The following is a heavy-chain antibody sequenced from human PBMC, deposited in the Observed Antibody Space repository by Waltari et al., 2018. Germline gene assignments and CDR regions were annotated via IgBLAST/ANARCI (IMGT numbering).Heavy chain of an antibody. V-gene: IGHV1-69-2*01. J-gene: IGHJ6*03. CDR1: GHTFHDYY. CDR2: VDPEDGET. Sequence: EVQLVQSGAEVKKPGDTVKISCKVSGHTFHDYYMPWVQQAPGKGLEWMGLVDPEDGETIYAEKFQGRVTITADTSTDTAYMELSSLRSEDTAVYYCATVTKPETYYYYYMDVWGKGTTVTISS. D-gene: IGHD2-2*01. CDR3: ATVTKPETYYYYYMDV.